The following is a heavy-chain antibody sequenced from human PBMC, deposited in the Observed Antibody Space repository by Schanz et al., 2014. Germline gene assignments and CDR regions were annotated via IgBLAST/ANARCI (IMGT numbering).Heavy chain of an antibody. CDR3: AIVHPVDALHY. CDR2: IYSGVST. J-gene: IGHJ4*02. Sequence: EVQLVESGGDLVQPGGSQRLSCAASGFIVSSTYMTWVRQAPGQGLEWVSIIYSGVSTYYADSVKARFTITRDNSKNTMYLQTNSLAGEDSAMYFCAIVHPVDALHYWGRGTLVTVSS. D-gene: IGHD2-8*01. V-gene: IGHV3-66*01. CDR1: GFIVSSTY.